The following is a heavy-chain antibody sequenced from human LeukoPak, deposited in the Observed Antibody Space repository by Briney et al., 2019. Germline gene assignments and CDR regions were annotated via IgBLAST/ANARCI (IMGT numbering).Heavy chain of an antibody. CDR3: ARENGSGSYFGFIDY. CDR2: LYTSGYT. J-gene: IGHJ4*02. D-gene: IGHD3-10*01. CDR1: GGSISNYY. Sequence: SETLSLTCTVSGGSISNYYWSWIRQPAGKGLEWIGRLYTSGYTNYNPSLKSRVTISLDTSNNQFSLKMSSVTAADTAVYYCARENGSGSYFGFIDYWGQGTLVTVSS. V-gene: IGHV4-4*07.